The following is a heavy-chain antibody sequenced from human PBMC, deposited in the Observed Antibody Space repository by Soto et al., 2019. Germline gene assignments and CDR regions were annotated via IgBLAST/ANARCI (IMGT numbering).Heavy chain of an antibody. Sequence: PSETLSLTCTVSGGSISTSSYYWGWIRQPPGKGLERIGSIYYSGSTYYNPSLKSRVTISADTSKNQFSPKLSSVTAADTAVYYCARLIAAAGGNRAYWGQGTLVTVSS. V-gene: IGHV4-39*01. CDR3: ARLIAAAGGNRAY. D-gene: IGHD6-13*01. CDR1: GGSISTSSYY. CDR2: IYYSGST. J-gene: IGHJ4*02.